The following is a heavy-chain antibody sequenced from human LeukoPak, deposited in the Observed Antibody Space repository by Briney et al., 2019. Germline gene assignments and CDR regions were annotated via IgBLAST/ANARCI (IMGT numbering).Heavy chain of an antibody. CDR3: ATSESITILDD. V-gene: IGHV1-69*13. J-gene: IGHJ4*02. CDR1: GGTFNNYA. D-gene: IGHD3-3*01. CDR2: IIPIFGTA. Sequence: AAVTVSYKASGGTFNNYAISWVGQAPGQGLEWMGGIIPIFGTANYAQKFQGRVTITADESTSTAYMELSSLRSEDTAVYYCATSESITILDDWGQGTLVTVSS.